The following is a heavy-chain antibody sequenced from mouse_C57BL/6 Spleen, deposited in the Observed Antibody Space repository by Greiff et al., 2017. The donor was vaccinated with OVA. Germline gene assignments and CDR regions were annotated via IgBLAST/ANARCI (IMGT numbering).Heavy chain of an antibody. Sequence: VQLMESGAELVKPGASVKISCKASGYAFSSYWMNWVKQRPGKGLEWIGQIYPGDGDTNYNGKYKGKATLTADKSSSTAYMQLSSLTSEDSAVYFCARWGTTVRGYFDVWGTGTTVTVSS. D-gene: IGHD1-1*01. J-gene: IGHJ1*03. CDR1: GYAFSSYW. V-gene: IGHV1-80*01. CDR2: IYPGDGDT. CDR3: ARWGTTVRGYFDV.